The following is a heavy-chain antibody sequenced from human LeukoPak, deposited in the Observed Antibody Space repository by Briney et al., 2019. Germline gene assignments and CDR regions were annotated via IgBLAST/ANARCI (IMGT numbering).Heavy chain of an antibody. D-gene: IGHD3-22*01. CDR1: GFIFSNYG. J-gene: IGHJ4*02. CDR3: AKGTSISLDSSGYYYYFDY. CDR2: ISGSGERT. V-gene: IGHV3-23*01. Sequence: GGSLRLSCAGSGFIFSNYGMSWVRQAPGKGLEWVSGISGSGERTYYADSVKGRFTISRDNSKNTLYLQMNSLRAEDTAVYYCAKGTSISLDSSGYYYYFDYWGQGTLVTVSS.